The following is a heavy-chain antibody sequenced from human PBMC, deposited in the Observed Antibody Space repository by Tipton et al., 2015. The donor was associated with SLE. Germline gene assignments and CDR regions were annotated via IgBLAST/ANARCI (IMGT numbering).Heavy chain of an antibody. Sequence: SLRLSCAASGFTFSGSAMHWVRQASGKGLEWVGRIRSKANSYATAYAASVKGRFTISRDNAKNTLYLQMNSLRAEDTAVYYCARGVPWSYWYFDLWGRGTLVTVSS. CDR3: ARGVPWSYWYFDL. CDR1: GFTFSGSA. J-gene: IGHJ2*01. D-gene: IGHD1-1*01. CDR2: IRSKANSYAT. V-gene: IGHV3-73*01.